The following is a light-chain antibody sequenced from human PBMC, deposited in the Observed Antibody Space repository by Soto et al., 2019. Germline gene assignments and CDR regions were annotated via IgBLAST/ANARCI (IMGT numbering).Light chain of an antibody. CDR2: DDR. Sequence: SYELTQPPSVSVAPGQTARITCGGNNIGSKSVHWYQQKPGQAPELVVYDDRDRPSGIPERFSGSNSGNTATLTISRVEAGDEADYYCQVWDSSSDHVVFGGGTNLTVL. J-gene: IGLJ2*01. CDR3: QVWDSSSDHVV. CDR1: NIGSKS. V-gene: IGLV3-21*02.